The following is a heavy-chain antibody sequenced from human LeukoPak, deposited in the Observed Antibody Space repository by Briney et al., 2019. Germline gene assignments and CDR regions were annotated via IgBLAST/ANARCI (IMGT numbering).Heavy chain of an antibody. CDR2: IYSGVPT. V-gene: IGHV4-4*09. D-gene: IGHD1-1*01. CDR3: VRTTGWPGFDY. J-gene: IGHJ4*02. Sequence: SETLSLTCTTSGVSISRFYWSWVGQPPGKGLEWIGNIYSGVPTYFNPSLKSRVIISVDTSKNQFSLNLTSVTAADTAMYYCVRTTGWPGFDYWGQGILVTVSS. CDR1: GVSISRFY.